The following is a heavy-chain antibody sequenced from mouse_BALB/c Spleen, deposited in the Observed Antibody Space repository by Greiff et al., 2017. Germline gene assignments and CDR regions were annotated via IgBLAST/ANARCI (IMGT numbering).Heavy chain of an antibody. J-gene: IGHJ4*01. D-gene: IGHD2-14*01. CDR1: GFTFSSYT. CDR3: ARDRYDRNYAMDY. V-gene: IGHV5-9*03. Sequence: DVKLVESGGGLVKPGGSLKLSCAASGFTFSSYTMSWVRQTPEKRLEWVATISSGGGNTYYPDSVKGRFTISRDNAKNNLYLQMSSLRSEDTALYYCARDRYDRNYAMDYWGQGTSVTVSS. CDR2: ISSGGGNT.